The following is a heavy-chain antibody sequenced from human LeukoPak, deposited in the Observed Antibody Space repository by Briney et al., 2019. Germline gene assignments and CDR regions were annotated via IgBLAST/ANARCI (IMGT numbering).Heavy chain of an antibody. CDR2: IYYSGST. Sequence: SETLSLTCTVSGGSISSGDYYWSWIRQPPGKGLEWIGYIYYSGSTYYNPSLKSRVTISVDTSKNQFSLKLSSLTAADTAVYYCARAAYADYVGYWGQGTLVTVSS. CDR3: ARAAYADYVGY. J-gene: IGHJ4*02. CDR1: GGSISSGDYY. D-gene: IGHD3-16*01. V-gene: IGHV4-30-4*02.